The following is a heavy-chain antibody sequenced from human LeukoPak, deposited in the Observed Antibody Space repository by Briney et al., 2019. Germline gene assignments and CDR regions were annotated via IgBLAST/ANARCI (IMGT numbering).Heavy chain of an antibody. CDR1: GGSFSGYY. J-gene: IGHJ4*02. D-gene: IGHD2-15*01. CDR2: IYYSGST. Sequence: PSETLSLTCAVYGGSFSGYYWSWIRQHPGKGLEWIGYIYYSGSTYYNPSLKSRVTISVDTSKNQFSLKLSSVTAADTAVYYCAREVVVAAHFDYWGQGTLVTVSS. CDR3: AREVVVAAHFDY. V-gene: IGHV4-31*11.